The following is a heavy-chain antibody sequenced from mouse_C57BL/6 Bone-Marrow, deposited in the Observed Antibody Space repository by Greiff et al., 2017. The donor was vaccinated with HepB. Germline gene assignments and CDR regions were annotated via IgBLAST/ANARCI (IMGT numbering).Heavy chain of an antibody. CDR2: ISSGSSTI. J-gene: IGHJ2*01. CDR3: ADFDY. Sequence: EVMLVESGGGLVKPGGSLKLSCAASGFTFSDYGMNWVRQAPEKGLEWVAYISSGSSTIYYADTVKGRFTISRDNAKNTLFLQMTSLRSEDTAMYYCADFDYWGQGTTLTVSS. CDR1: GFTFSDYG. V-gene: IGHV5-17*01.